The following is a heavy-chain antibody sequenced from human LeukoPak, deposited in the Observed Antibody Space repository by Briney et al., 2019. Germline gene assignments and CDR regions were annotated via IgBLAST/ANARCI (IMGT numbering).Heavy chain of an antibody. V-gene: IGHV3-21*01. Sequence: GGSLRLSCAASGFTFTTHTMNWVRQAPGGGLEWVSSITSSSYIHYADSVRGRFTISRDNAKNSLYLQMSSLRAEDTAVYYCARDRYGDYAVDYWGQGTLVTVSS. D-gene: IGHD4-17*01. CDR1: GFTFTTHT. J-gene: IGHJ4*02. CDR3: ARDRYGDYAVDY. CDR2: ITSSSYI.